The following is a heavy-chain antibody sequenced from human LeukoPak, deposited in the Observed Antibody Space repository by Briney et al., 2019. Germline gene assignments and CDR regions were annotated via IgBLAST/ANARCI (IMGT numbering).Heavy chain of an antibody. CDR2: IYYSGST. CDR1: GGSISSYY. Sequence: PSETPSLTCTVSGGSISSYYWSWIRQPPGKGLEWIGYIYYSGSTNYNPSLKSRVTISVDTSKNQFSLKLSSVTAADTAVYYCARSPSYGGGFDYWGQGTLVTVSS. CDR3: ARSPSYGGGFDY. J-gene: IGHJ4*02. D-gene: IGHD3-10*01. V-gene: IGHV4-59*01.